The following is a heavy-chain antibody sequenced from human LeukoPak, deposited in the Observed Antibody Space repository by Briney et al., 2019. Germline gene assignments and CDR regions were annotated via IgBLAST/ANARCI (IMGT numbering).Heavy chain of an antibody. CDR2: ISGSSDTI. Sequence: GSLRLSCEASGFAFSSSSMNWVRQTPGKGLEWVSYISGSSDTIYYADSVKGRFTISRDNAKNSLYLQMNSLRAEDTAVYYCARSATYYYGSGSQINPLDYWGQGTLVTVSS. CDR3: ARSATYYYGSGSQINPLDY. J-gene: IGHJ4*02. V-gene: IGHV3-48*01. D-gene: IGHD3-10*01. CDR1: GFAFSSSS.